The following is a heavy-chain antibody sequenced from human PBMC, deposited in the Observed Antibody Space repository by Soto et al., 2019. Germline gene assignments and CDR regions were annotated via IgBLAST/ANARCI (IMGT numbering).Heavy chain of an antibody. CDR2: IFWDDDK. V-gene: IGHV2-5*02. D-gene: IGHD6-19*01. Sequence: QITLKESGPTLVKPTQTLKLTCTFPGFSLSDSGVGVAWIRQPPGKALEWLALIFWDDDKRYSPSLRTRLTITKATAKNQVFLKMTNMDPVDTATYYCAHSGQWQPLDYWGQGTLVNVSS. J-gene: IGHJ4*02. CDR1: GFSLSDSGVG. CDR3: AHSGQWQPLDY.